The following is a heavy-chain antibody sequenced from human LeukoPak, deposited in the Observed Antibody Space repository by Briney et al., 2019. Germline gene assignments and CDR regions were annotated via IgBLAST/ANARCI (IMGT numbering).Heavy chain of an antibody. V-gene: IGHV4-39*07. CDR3: ARGGIAAAGNTYYYYYMDV. D-gene: IGHD6-13*01. J-gene: IGHJ6*03. CDR1: GGSISSSSYY. CDR2: IYYSGST. Sequence: PSETLSLTCTVSGGSISSSSYYWGWIRQPPGKGLEWIGSIYYSGSTYYNPSLKSRVTISVDTSKNQFSLKLSSVTAADTAVYYCARGGIAAAGNTYYYYYMDVWGKGTTVTVSS.